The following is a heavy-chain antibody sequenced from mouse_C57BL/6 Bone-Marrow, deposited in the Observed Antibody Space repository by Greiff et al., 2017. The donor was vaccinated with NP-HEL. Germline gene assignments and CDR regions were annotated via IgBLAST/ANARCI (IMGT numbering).Heavy chain of an antibody. CDR3: TRRKRSFDY. CDR1: GYTFTDYE. Sequence: QVQLKESGAELVRPGASVTLSCKASGYTFTDYEMHWVKQTPVHGLEWIGAIDPETGGTAYNQKFKGKAILTADKSSSTAYMELRSLTSEDSAVYYCTRRKRSFDYWGQGTTLTVSS. V-gene: IGHV1-15*01. J-gene: IGHJ2*01. CDR2: IDPETGGT.